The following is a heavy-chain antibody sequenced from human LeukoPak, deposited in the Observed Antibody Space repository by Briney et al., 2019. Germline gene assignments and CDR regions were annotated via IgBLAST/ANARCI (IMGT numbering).Heavy chain of an antibody. D-gene: IGHD5-12*01. J-gene: IGHJ4*02. CDR3: ARGLRYSQSYVAEY. V-gene: IGHV4/OR15-8*01. Sequence: SETLSLTCAVSGASIDSHSWWSWVRQPPGKGLAWIGEIYHSGGANYKPSLKSRVTMSVDTSKNHFSLKLTSVTAADTAVYHCARGLRYSQSYVAEYWGLGTLVTVSS. CDR2: IYHSGGA. CDR1: GASIDSHSW.